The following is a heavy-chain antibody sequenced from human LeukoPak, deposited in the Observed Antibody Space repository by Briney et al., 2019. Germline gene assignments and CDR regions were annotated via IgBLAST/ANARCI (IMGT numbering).Heavy chain of an antibody. Sequence: ASVKVSCKASGYTFTSYGISWVRQAPGQGLEWMGWISAYNGNTNYAQKLQGRVTMTTDTSTSTAYMELRSLRADDTAVYYCARGMDYYDSSGYYWGYYFDYWGQGTLVTVSS. CDR3: ARGMDYYDSSGYYWGYYFDY. CDR1: GYTFTSYG. D-gene: IGHD3-22*01. J-gene: IGHJ4*02. CDR2: ISAYNGNT. V-gene: IGHV1-18*01.